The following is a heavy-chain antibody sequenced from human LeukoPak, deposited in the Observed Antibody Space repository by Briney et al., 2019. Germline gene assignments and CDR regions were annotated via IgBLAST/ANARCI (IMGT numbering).Heavy chain of an antibody. V-gene: IGHV3-74*01. CDR2: ICPGGTIT. CDR1: GFTFSNYC. D-gene: IGHD3-10*01. CDR3: AKFLGVSVWYGISGP. J-gene: IGHJ5*02. Sequence: PGGSLRLSCTASGFTFSNYCMHWVRQTPGKGLIWVSRICPGGTITNYADSVKGRFTISSDDAKNMMFLQMNSLRADDTAVYYCAKFLGVSVWYGISGPWGQGTLVTVSS.